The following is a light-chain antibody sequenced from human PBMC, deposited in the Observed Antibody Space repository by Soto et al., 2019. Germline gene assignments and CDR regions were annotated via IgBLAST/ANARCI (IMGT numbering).Light chain of an antibody. CDR2: GAS. J-gene: IGKJ1*01. V-gene: IGKV3-15*01. CDR3: QQYSDWPWT. Sequence: EIVMTQSPVTLSVSPGERATLSCRASQSISSSLAWYQQKPGQAPRLLIFGASTRATGIAARLSGSGSGTEFTLTISSLQSEYFAVYYCQQYSDWPWTFGRGTKVEI. CDR1: QSISSS.